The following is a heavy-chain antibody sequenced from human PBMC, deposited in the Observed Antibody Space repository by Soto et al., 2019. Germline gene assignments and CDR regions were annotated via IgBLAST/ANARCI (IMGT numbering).Heavy chain of an antibody. CDR2: IWYDGSNK. D-gene: IGHD6-19*01. CDR3: ARVHWGIAVAAHPDFDY. J-gene: IGHJ4*02. Sequence: QVQLVESGGGVVQPGRSLRLPCAAPGSTFSSYGMYWVRQAPGKGLEWVAVIWYDGSNKYYADSVKGRFTISRDNSKNTLYLQKNSLRAEDTAVYYCARVHWGIAVAAHPDFDYWGQGTLVTVSS. V-gene: IGHV3-33*01. CDR1: GSTFSSYG.